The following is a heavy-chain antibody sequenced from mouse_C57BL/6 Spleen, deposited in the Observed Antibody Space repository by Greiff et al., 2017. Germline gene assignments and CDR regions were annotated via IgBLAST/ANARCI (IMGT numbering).Heavy chain of an antibody. V-gene: IGHV5-6*01. J-gene: IGHJ4*01. CDR1: GFTFSSYG. CDR3: ARGGYDYDDYAMDY. CDR2: ISSGGSYT. Sequence: EVKLVESGGDLVKPGGSLKLSCAASGFTFSSYGLSWVRQTPDKRLEWVATISSGGSYTYYPDSVKGRFTISRDNAKNTLYLQMSSLKSEDTAMYYCARGGYDYDDYAMDYWGQGTSVTVSS. D-gene: IGHD2-4*01.